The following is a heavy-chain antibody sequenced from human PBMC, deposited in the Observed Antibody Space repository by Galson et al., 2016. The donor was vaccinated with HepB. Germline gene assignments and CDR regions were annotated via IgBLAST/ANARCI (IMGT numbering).Heavy chain of an antibody. V-gene: IGHV3-53*01. CDR3: ARDSGYYDILTGRRVDDAFDI. Sequence: SLRLSCAASGFTVSSNYMSWVRQAPGKGLEWVSVIYSGDSTYYADSVKGRFTISRDNSKNTLYLQMNSLRAEDTAVYYCARDSGYYDILTGRRVDDAFDIWGQGTMVTVSS. D-gene: IGHD3-9*01. CDR2: IYSGDST. CDR1: GFTVSSNY. J-gene: IGHJ3*02.